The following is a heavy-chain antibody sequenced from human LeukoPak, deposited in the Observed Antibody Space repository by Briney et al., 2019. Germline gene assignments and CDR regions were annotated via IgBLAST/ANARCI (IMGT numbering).Heavy chain of an antibody. CDR1: GFTFGTYW. CDR3: ASPRFGY. D-gene: IGHD3-10*02. J-gene: IGHJ4*02. Sequence: PGGSLRLSCAASGFTFGTYWMTWVRQAPGKGLEWVATMNQDGSEKYYVDSVKGRFTISRDNVKNSLYLRMNSLRVEDTAVYYCASPRFGYWGQGTLVTVSS. V-gene: IGHV3-7*01. CDR2: MNQDGSEK.